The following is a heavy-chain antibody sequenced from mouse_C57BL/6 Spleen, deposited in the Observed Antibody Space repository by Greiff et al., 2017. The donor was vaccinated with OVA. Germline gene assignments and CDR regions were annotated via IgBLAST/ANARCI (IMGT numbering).Heavy chain of an antibody. CDR3: ARRPMITTDYYAMDY. CDR2: IYPRSGNT. V-gene: IGHV1-81*01. Sequence: VQLQQSGAELARPGASVKLSCKASGYTFTSYGISWVKQRTGQGIEWIGEIYPRSGNTYYNEKFKGKATLTADKSSSTAYMELRSLTSEDSAVYFCARRPMITTDYYAMDYWGQGTSVTVSS. J-gene: IGHJ4*01. D-gene: IGHD2-4*01. CDR1: GYTFTSYG.